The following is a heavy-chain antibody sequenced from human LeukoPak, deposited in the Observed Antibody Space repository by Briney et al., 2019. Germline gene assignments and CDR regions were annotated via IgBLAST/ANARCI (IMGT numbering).Heavy chain of an antibody. J-gene: IGHJ6*02. CDR3: ARDRLPAGPYYYYGMDV. CDR2: IWYDGSNK. D-gene: IGHD6-13*01. V-gene: IGHV3-33*01. CDR1: GFTFSSYG. Sequence: GGSLRLSCAASGFTFSSYGMHWVRQAPGKGLEWVAVIWYDGSNKYYADSVKGRFIISRDNSKNTLYLQMNSLRAEDAAVYYCARDRLPAGPYYYYGMDVWGQGTTVTVSS.